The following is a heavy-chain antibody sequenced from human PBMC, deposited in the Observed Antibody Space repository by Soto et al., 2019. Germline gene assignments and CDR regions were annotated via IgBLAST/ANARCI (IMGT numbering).Heavy chain of an antibody. D-gene: IGHD1-20*01. Sequence: QVQLVESGGGVVQPGRSLRLSCAASGFIFSSYAMHWVRQAPGKGLEWVAVISYDGSNKYYAESVKGRFTISRDNSKNTPYLQMNSLSPEDTAVYYCAREGRIAGGFDYWGQGTLVTVSS. CDR2: ISYDGSNK. J-gene: IGHJ4*02. CDR3: AREGRIAGGFDY. CDR1: GFIFSSYA. V-gene: IGHV3-30-3*01.